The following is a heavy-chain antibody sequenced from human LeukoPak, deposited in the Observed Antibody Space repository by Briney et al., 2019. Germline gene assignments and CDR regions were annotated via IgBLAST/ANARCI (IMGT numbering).Heavy chain of an antibody. CDR3: ASHARAPPLRAHSTGPLFDY. CDR1: GGSISSYY. D-gene: IGHD2-15*01. Sequence: SETPSLTCTVSGGSISSYYWSWIRQPPGKGLEWIGYIYYSGSTNYNPSLKSRVTIPVDTSKNQFSLKLSSVTAADTAVYYCASHARAPPLRAHSTGPLFDYWGQGTLVTVSS. V-gene: IGHV4-59*01. J-gene: IGHJ4*02. CDR2: IYYSGST.